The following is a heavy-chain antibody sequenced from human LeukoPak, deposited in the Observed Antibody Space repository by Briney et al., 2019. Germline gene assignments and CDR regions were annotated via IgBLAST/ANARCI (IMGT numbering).Heavy chain of an antibody. V-gene: IGHV3-30*02. CDR2: IRYDGSNK. CDR3: AKDSSGSSWYWDY. CDR1: GFSFSSYG. D-gene: IGHD6-13*01. Sequence: GGSLRLSCAASGFSFSSYGMHWVRQAPGKGLEWVTFIRYDGSNKYYADSVKGRFTISRDNSKNTLYLQMNSLRTEGTAVCYCAKDSSGSSWYWDYWGQGTLVTVSS. J-gene: IGHJ4*02.